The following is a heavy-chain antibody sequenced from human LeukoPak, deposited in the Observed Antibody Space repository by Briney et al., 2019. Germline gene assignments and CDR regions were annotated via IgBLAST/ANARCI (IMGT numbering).Heavy chain of an antibody. CDR1: GGTFSSYA. CDR3: ARVPQWGEPETNAFDI. V-gene: IGHV1-69*05. CDR2: IIPIFGTA. Sequence: ASVKVSCKASGGTFSSYAISWVRQAPGQGLEWMGGIIPIFGTANYAQKFQGRVTITTDESTSTAYMELSSLRSEDTAVYYCARVPQWGEPETNAFDIWGQGTMVTVSS. J-gene: IGHJ3*02. D-gene: IGHD1-7*01.